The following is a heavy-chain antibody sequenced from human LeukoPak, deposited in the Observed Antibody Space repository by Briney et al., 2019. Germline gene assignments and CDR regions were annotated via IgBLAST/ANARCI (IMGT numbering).Heavy chain of an antibody. CDR2: INSDGSST. D-gene: IGHD2-15*01. Sequence: PGGSLRLSCAASGFTFSIYWMHWVRQVPGKGLGWVSRINSDGSSTKYADSVKGRFTISRDNAKNTLYLQMSSLRAEDTAVYYCTRQGRYCSGGSCYYYYFGLDVWGQGTTVTVSS. V-gene: IGHV3-74*03. CDR3: TRQGRYCSGGSCYYYYFGLDV. J-gene: IGHJ6*02. CDR1: GFTFSIYW.